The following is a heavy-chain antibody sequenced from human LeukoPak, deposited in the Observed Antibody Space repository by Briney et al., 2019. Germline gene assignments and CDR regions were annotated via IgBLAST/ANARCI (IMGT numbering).Heavy chain of an antibody. D-gene: IGHD2-2*01. CDR2: IYTSGST. V-gene: IGHV4-61*09. CDR1: GGSISSGSYY. J-gene: IGHJ4*02. CDR3: AKDLGSNPGY. Sequence: SETLSLTCTVSGGSISSGSYYWSWIRQPAGKGLEWIGHIYTSGSTKYNPSLKSRVTISEDTSKNQFALKLSSVTAADTALYFCAKDLGSNPGYWGQGTLVIVSS.